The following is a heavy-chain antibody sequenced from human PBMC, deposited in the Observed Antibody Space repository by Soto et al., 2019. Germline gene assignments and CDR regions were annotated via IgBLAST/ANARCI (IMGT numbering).Heavy chain of an antibody. V-gene: IGHV4-39*01. CDR1: GGSISTSSYY. CDR3: ASQQLVHYYYGMDV. J-gene: IGHJ6*02. D-gene: IGHD6-13*01. CDR2: IYYSGST. Sequence: PETLSHPYTVSGGSISTSSYYWGWIRQPPGKGLEWIGSIYYSGSTYYNPSLKSRVTISVDTSKNQFSLKLSSVTAADTAVYYCASQQLVHYYYGMDVWGQGTTVT.